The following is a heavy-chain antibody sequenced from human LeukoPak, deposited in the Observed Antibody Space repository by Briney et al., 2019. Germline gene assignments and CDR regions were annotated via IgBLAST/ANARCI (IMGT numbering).Heavy chain of an antibody. J-gene: IGHJ5*02. CDR3: TTDLLRFGP. V-gene: IGHV3-48*01. CDR2: ISSSSRTI. Sequence: GGSLRLSCAASGFTFSSYSMNWVRQAPGKGLEWVSFISSSSRTIFYADSVKARFTISRDNAKNSLYLQMNSLRAEDTAVYYCTTDLLRFGPWGQGTLVTVSS. D-gene: IGHD3-3*01. CDR1: GFTFSSYS.